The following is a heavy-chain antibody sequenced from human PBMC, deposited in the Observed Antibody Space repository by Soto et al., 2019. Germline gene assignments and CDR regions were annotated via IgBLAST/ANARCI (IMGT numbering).Heavy chain of an antibody. V-gene: IGHV3-74*01. CDR1: GFTFSSYW. D-gene: IGHD3-3*01. Sequence: EVQLVESGGGLVQPGGSLRLSCAASGFTFSSYWMHWVRQAPGKGLVWVSRINSDGSSTSYADSVKGRLTISRDNAKNSLYLQMNSRRGEDTAVYYSARVGDDCWSGYSYYYYYMDVWGKGTTVTVSS. CDR2: INSDGSST. CDR3: ARVGDDCWSGYSYYYYYMDV. J-gene: IGHJ6*03.